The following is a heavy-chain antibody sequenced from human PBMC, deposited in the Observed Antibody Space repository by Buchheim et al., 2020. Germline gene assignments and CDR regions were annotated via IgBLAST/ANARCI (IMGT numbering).Heavy chain of an antibody. CDR3: AKDTSGIAAAGYYGMDV. CDR2: SSWDGGST. V-gene: IGHV3-43D*03. Sequence: EVQLVESGGVVVQPGGSLRLSCAASGFTFDDYAMHWVRQAPGKGLEWVSLSSWDGGSTYYADSVKGRFTISRDNSKNSLSLQMNSLRAEDTALYYCAKDTSGIAAAGYYGMDVWGQGTT. D-gene: IGHD6-13*01. CDR1: GFTFDDYA. J-gene: IGHJ6*02.